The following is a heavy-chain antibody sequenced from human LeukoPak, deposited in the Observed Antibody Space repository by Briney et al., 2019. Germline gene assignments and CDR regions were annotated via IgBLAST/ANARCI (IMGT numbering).Heavy chain of an antibody. D-gene: IGHD5-18*01. CDR2: ISYSGGT. Sequence: PSETLSLTCAVSGDPISSYFWSWIRQPPGKGLEWIGYISYSGGTNYNPSLKSRVTMSLDTSKNQFSLKLGSVTAADSAVYYCARRRADTTVGDALDIWGQGTMVSVSS. CDR1: GDPISSYF. J-gene: IGHJ3*02. V-gene: IGHV4-59*08. CDR3: ARRRADTTVGDALDI.